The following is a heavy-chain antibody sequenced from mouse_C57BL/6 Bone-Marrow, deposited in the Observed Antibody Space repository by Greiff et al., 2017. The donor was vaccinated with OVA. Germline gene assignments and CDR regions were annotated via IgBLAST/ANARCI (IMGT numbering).Heavy chain of an antibody. V-gene: IGHV6-3*01. Sequence: EVKLMESGGGLVQPGGSMKLSCVASGFTFSNYWMNWVRQSPEKGLEWVAQIRLKSDNYATHYAESVKGRFTISRDDSKSSVYLQMNNLRAEDTGIYYCTGDDGYPYRDYWGQGTTLTVSS. D-gene: IGHD2-3*01. CDR3: TGDDGYPYRDY. CDR1: GFTFSNYW. CDR2: IRLKSDNYAT. J-gene: IGHJ2*01.